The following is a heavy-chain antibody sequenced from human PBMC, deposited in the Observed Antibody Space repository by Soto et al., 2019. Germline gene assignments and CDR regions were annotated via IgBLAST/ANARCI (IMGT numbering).Heavy chain of an antibody. J-gene: IGHJ5*02. V-gene: IGHV4-59*01. Sequence: QVQLQESGPGLVKSSETLSLTCSVSGDSSSTYYWGWIRQPPGKGLEWIGYINYSGRSNHNPSLKRRLILSLDSSKNQVSLKLTSVTASDTAVYYCARSYCADSVSCNWFDPWGQGTLVVVSS. CDR2: INYSGRS. CDR1: GDSSSTYY. CDR3: ARSYCADSVSCNWFDP. D-gene: IGHD2-8*02.